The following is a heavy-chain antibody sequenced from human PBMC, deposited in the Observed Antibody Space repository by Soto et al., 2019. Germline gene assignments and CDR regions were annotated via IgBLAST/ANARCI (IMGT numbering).Heavy chain of an antibody. Sequence: QVQLVQSGAEVKKPGSSVKVSCKASGGTFSSYAISWVRQAPGQGLEWMGGIIPIFGTANYAQKFQGRVTITADESTSTAYMDHSSQRSENTTVYYCARDRGSGWEFDYWGQGTLVTVSS. D-gene: IGHD6-19*01. J-gene: IGHJ4*02. V-gene: IGHV1-69*01. CDR1: GGTFSSYA. CDR2: IIPIFGTA. CDR3: ARDRGSGWEFDY.